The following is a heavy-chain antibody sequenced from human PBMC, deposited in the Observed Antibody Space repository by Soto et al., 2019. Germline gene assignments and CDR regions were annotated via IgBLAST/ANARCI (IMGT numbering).Heavy chain of an antibody. CDR1: GDSVSSNSAA. CDR2: TYYRSRWYN. Sequence: PSQTLSLTCVISGDSVSSNSAAWNWIRQSPSRGLEWLGRTYYRSRWYNDYAVSVRSRITVNADTSKNQFSLHLNSVTPEDTAVFYCAETSTLRGHYMDIGKKGTTVKASS. J-gene: IGHJ6*03. CDR3: AETSTLRGHYMDI. V-gene: IGHV6-1*01. D-gene: IGHD3-10*01.